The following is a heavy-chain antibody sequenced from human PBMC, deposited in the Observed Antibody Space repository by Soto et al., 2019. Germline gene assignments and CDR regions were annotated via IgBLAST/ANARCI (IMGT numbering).Heavy chain of an antibody. CDR3: ARDPESPGNFDY. CDR2: ISSSGSTI. Sequence: SLRLSCAASGFTFSSYAMHWVRQAPGKGLEWVSSISSSGSTIYYADSVKGRFTISRDNAKNSLYLQMNSLRAEDTAVYYCARDPESPGNFDYWGQGTLVTVSS. CDR1: GFTFSSYA. J-gene: IGHJ4*02. V-gene: IGHV3-48*03.